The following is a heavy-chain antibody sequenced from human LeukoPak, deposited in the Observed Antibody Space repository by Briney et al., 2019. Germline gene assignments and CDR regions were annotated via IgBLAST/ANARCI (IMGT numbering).Heavy chain of an antibody. Sequence: GGSLRLSCAASGFTFSTYGMHWVRQAPGKGLEWVAFIWSDGSNKYYADSVKGRYTISRDNSKNPLYLQMNSLRPEDTAVYYCAKSLGATRGYFAHWGQGTLVTVSS. CDR3: AKSLGATRGYFAH. V-gene: IGHV3-30*02. CDR1: GFTFSTYG. D-gene: IGHD1-26*01. CDR2: IWSDGSNK. J-gene: IGHJ4*02.